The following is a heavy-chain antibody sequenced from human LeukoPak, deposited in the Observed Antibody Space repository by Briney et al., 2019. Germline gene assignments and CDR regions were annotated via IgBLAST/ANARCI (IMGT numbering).Heavy chain of an antibody. CDR2: ISAYNDNT. CDR1: GYTFTSYG. V-gene: IGHV1-18*01. Sequence: ASVKVSCKASGYTFTSYGFSWVRQAPGQGLEWMGWISAYNDNTRYAQNLQGRVTMTTDSSSSTTYMELRNLRSDDTAVYFCARDTLGDGYNRGDYWGQGTLVTVSS. D-gene: IGHD5-24*01. J-gene: IGHJ4*02. CDR3: ARDTLGDGYNRGDY.